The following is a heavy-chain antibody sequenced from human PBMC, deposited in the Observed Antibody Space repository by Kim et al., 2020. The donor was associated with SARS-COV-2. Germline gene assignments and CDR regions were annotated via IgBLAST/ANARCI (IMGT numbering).Heavy chain of an antibody. Sequence: GGSLRLSCAASGFTFSNYDMGWVRQAPGKGLEWVSGISASGAKTYFADSVKGRFTISRDNSKNTLSLQMNSLRAEDTAVYYCVISVRHTTGHYWGQGTLVTVSS. CDR1: GFTFSNYD. D-gene: IGHD4-17*01. CDR2: ISASGAKT. V-gene: IGHV3-23*01. CDR3: VISVRHTTGHY. J-gene: IGHJ4*02.